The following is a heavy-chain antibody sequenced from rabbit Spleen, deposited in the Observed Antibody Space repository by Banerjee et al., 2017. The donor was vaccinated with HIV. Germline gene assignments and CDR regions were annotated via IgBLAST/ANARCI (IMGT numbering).Heavy chain of an antibody. CDR2: IDTGSGST. Sequence: QEQLVESGGGLVKPGASLTLTCIASGVSFSGSSYMCWVRQAPGKGLEWIGEIDTGSGSTYYANWAKGRFTISKPSSTSVTLQMTSLTAADTATYFCARWSTTFHTFALWGQGTLVTVS. V-gene: IGHV1S45*01. D-gene: IGHD1-1*01. J-gene: IGHJ4*01. CDR1: GVSFSGSSY. CDR3: ARWSTTFHTFAL.